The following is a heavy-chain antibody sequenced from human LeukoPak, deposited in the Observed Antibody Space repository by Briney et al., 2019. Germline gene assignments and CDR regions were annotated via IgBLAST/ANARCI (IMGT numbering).Heavy chain of an antibody. J-gene: IGHJ4*02. D-gene: IGHD5-12*01. CDR3: ARAATTGYFDY. Sequence: GGSLRLSCAASGVTFSSYSMNWVRQAPGKGLEWVSSISSSSSYIYYAASVKGRFTISRHNAKNSLYLQMNSLRAEDTAVYYCARAATTGYFDYWGQGTLVTVSS. CDR2: ISSSSSYI. CDR1: GVTFSSYS. V-gene: IGHV3-21*01.